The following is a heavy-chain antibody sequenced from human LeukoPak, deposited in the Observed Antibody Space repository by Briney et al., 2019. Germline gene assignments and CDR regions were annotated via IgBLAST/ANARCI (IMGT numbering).Heavy chain of an antibody. V-gene: IGHV3-20*04. J-gene: IGHJ4*02. CDR1: GFTFDDYG. CDR3: AKDGRSTTPGY. D-gene: IGHD2/OR15-2a*01. CDR2: INWNGGST. Sequence: PGGSLRLSCAASGFTFDDYGMSWVRQVPGKGLEWVSGINWNGGSTGYADSVKGRFTISRDNSKNTLYLQMNSLRAEDTAVYYCAKDGRSTTPGYWGQGTLVTVSS.